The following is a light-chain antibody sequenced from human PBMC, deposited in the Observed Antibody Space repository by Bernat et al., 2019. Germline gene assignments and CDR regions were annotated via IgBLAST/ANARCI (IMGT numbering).Light chain of an antibody. CDR1: QSISSW. V-gene: IGKV1-5*03. CDR3: QQYNSHPFT. Sequence: DIQMTQSPSTLSASVRDRVTITCRASQSISSWLAWYQQKPGKAPKLLIYTASSLESGVPSRFSGSGSGTAFTLTITSLQPDDFATYYCQQYNSHPFTFGQGTKLQIK. CDR2: TAS. J-gene: IGKJ2*01.